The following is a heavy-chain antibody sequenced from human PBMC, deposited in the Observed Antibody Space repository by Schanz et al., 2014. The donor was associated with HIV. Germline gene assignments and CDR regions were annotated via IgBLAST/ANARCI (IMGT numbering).Heavy chain of an antibody. Sequence: QVQLVQSGTEVKKPGASVKVSCKASGYSFTSYDINWVRQATGQGLEWMGWMNPNSGNTGYAQKFQGRVTMTGDTSIDTAYLVLSSLRSDDTAVYYCARTDYDILTGYSLGYYGMDVWGQGTTVTVSS. J-gene: IGHJ6*02. CDR2: MNPNSGNT. CDR1: GYSFTSYD. D-gene: IGHD3-9*01. V-gene: IGHV1-8*02. CDR3: ARTDYDILTGYSLGYYGMDV.